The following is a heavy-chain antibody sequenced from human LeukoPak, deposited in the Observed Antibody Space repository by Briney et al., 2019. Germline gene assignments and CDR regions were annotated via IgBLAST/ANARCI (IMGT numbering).Heavy chain of an antibody. V-gene: IGHV3-23*01. CDR2: ISGSGGST. CDR3: ADAGGIFGVVIILY. D-gene: IGHD3-3*01. CDR1: GFTVSSNH. Sequence: GGSLRLSCAVSGFTVSSNHMSWVRQAPGKGLEWVSGISGSGGSTYYADSVKGRFTISRDNSKNTLYLHMNSLRVEDTAVYYCADAGGIFGVVIILYWGQGTLVTVSS. J-gene: IGHJ4*02.